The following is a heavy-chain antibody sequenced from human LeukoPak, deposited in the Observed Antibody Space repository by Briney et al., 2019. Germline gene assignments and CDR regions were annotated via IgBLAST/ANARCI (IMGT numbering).Heavy chain of an antibody. V-gene: IGHV3-23*01. CDR2: ISGSGGST. CDR1: GFTFSSYA. J-gene: IGHJ6*03. CDR3: ARDSGTCTNGVCYYYYYMDV. Sequence: PGGSLRLSCAASGFTFSSYAMSWVRQAPGKGLEWVSAISGSGGSTYYADSVKGRFTISRDNAKNSLYLQMNSLRAEDTALYYCARDSGTCTNGVCYYYYYMDVWGKGTTVTVSS. D-gene: IGHD2-8*01.